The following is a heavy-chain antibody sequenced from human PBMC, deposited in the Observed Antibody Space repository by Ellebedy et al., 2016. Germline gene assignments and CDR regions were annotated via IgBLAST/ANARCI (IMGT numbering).Heavy chain of an antibody. CDR2: IYYSGST. V-gene: IGHV4-30-4*01. D-gene: IGHD3-16*02. CDR3: AREIIRLRLGELSFKPDAFDI. CDR1: GGSISSGDYY. Sequence: SETLSLXXTVSGGSISSGDYYWSWIRQPPGKGLEWIGYIYYSGSTYYNPSLKSRVTISVDTSKNQFSLKLSSVTAADTAVYYCAREIIRLRLGELSFKPDAFDIWGQGTMVTVSS. J-gene: IGHJ3*02.